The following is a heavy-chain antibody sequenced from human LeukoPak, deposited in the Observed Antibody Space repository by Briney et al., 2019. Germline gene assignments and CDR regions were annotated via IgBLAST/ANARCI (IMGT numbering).Heavy chain of an antibody. CDR3: ARGLKVLFGGDSALDY. D-gene: IGHD2-21*02. Sequence: PGRSLRLSCAASGFTFDDYAMHWVRQAPGKGREWVSGISWNSGTIGYADSVKGRFTISRDNAKKSLYLQMNSLRAEDAAVYYCARGLKVLFGGDSALDYWGQGTLVTVSS. V-gene: IGHV3-9*01. CDR1: GFTFDDYA. CDR2: ISWNSGTI. J-gene: IGHJ4*02.